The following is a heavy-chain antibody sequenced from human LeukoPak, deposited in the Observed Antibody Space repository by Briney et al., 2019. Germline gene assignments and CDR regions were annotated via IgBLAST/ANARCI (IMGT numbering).Heavy chain of an antibody. D-gene: IGHD1-1*01. CDR2: IRQDGSEK. V-gene: IGHV3-7*01. J-gene: IGHJ4*02. Sequence: PGGSLRLSCAASGFTFNNAWMSWVRQAPGKGLEWVANIRQDGSEKYYVDSMRGRFTISRDNAKNSLYLQMSSLRAEDTAVYYCARSTAGLDYWGQGTLVTVSS. CDR3: ARSTAGLDY. CDR1: GFTFNNAW.